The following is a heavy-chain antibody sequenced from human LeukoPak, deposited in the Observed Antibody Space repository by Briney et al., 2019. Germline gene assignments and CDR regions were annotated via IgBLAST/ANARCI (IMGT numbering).Heavy chain of an antibody. V-gene: IGHV3-66*01. D-gene: IGHD3-22*01. Sequence: GGSLRLSCAASGFTLSSYSMNWVRQAPGKGLEWVSVIYSGGSTYYADSVKGRFTISRDNSKNTLYLQMNSLRAEDTAVYYCARGYFYDSSVGYWGQGTLVTVSS. CDR1: GFTLSSYS. CDR2: IYSGGST. J-gene: IGHJ4*02. CDR3: ARGYFYDSSVGY.